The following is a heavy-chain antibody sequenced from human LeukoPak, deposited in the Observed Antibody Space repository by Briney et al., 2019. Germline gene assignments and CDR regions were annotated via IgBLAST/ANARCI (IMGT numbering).Heavy chain of an antibody. CDR2: ISAFNGNT. J-gene: IGHJ4*02. D-gene: IGHD1-26*01. V-gene: IGHV1-18*01. CDR1: GYTFTTYD. CDR3: AREEADSGSYYVDY. Sequence: GASVKVSCNTSGYTFTTYDISWVRQAPGQGLEWMGWISAFNGNTNYAQRNQGRVTMTTDTSTSTAYMELRSLRSGDTAVYYCAREEADSGSYYVDYWGQGTLVTVSS.